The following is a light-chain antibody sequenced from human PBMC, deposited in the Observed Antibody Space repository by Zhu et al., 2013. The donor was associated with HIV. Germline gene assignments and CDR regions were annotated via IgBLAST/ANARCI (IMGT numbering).Light chain of an antibody. CDR1: QGISSA. CDR2: DAS. J-gene: IGKJ1*01. Sequence: AIQLTQSPSSLSASVGDRVTITCRASQGISSALAWYQQKPGTPPTLLIYDASSLESGAPSRFSGSGSGTDFTLTISSLQPEDFATYFCLQHHTYPWTFGQATKVEIK. CDR3: LQHHTYPWT. V-gene: IGKV1-13*02.